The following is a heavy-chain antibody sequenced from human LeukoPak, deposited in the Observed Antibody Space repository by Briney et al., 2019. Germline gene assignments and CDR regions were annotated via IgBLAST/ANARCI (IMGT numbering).Heavy chain of an antibody. V-gene: IGHV3-9*03. J-gene: IGHJ3*02. CDR3: ARRGLRLYDAFDI. CDR2: ISWNSGSI. CDR1: GFTFDDYA. Sequence: PGRSLRLSCAASGFTFDDYAMHWVRQAPGKGLEWVSGISWNSGSIGYADSVKGRFTISRDNAKNSLYLQMNSLRAEDMALYYCARRGLRLYDAFDIWGQGTMVTVSS. D-gene: IGHD3-22*01.